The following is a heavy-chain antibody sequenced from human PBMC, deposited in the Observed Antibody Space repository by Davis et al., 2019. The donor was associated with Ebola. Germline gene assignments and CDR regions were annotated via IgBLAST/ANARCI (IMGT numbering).Heavy chain of an antibody. CDR1: GVSISRHY. Sequence: PGGSLRLSCTVSGVSISRHYWSWIRQPPGKRLEWIGSIYYTGSAYYNSSLNSRVTISVDTSKNQFSLKLSSVTAADTAMYYCARGPTGDFDYWGQGTLVTVSS. CDR2: IYYTGSA. D-gene: IGHD1-14*01. CDR3: ARGPTGDFDY. V-gene: IGHV4-59*11. J-gene: IGHJ4*02.